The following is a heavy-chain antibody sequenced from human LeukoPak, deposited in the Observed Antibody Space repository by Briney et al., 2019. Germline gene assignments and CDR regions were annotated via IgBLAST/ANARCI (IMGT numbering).Heavy chain of an antibody. Sequence: GESLKISCKASGYGFTNYWIGWVRQMPGKGLEWMGIIYPGDSDTKYSPSFQGQVTISADKSINTAYLQWSSLKASDTAMYYCARSYYSDSGGYYFDYWGQGTLVTVSS. J-gene: IGHJ4*02. D-gene: IGHD3-22*01. CDR2: IYPGDSDT. CDR3: ARSYYSDSGGYYFDY. CDR1: GYGFTNYW. V-gene: IGHV5-51*01.